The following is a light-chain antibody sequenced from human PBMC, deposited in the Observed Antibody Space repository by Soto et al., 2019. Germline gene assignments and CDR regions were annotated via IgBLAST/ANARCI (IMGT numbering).Light chain of an antibody. CDR1: QNIGGN. J-gene: IGKJ2*01. Sequence: EIEMTQSPAALSVSPGQSVTLSCRSSQNIGGNLAWYQQRPGQSPRLLIYAASDRATGVPARFSGSGSGTEFTLTISRLEPEDFAVYYCQQYGSSPGTFGQGTKLEIK. CDR3: QQYGSSPGT. CDR2: AAS. V-gene: IGKV3-15*01.